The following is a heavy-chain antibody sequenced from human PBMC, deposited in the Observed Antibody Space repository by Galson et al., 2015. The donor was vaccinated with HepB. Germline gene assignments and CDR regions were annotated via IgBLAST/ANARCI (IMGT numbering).Heavy chain of an antibody. Sequence: PGKGPEWIGEINHSGITNYNPSLKSRVTISVHTSKNQFALKLTSMTAADTAVYYCARGRFYDSSGYYHDCFDPWGQGTLVTVSS. J-gene: IGHJ5*02. D-gene: IGHD3-22*01. CDR2: INHSGIT. V-gene: IGHV4-34*01. CDR3: ARGRFYDSSGYYHDCFDP.